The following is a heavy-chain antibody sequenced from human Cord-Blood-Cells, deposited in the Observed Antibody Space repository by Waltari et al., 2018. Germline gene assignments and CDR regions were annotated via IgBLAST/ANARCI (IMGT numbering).Heavy chain of an antibody. D-gene: IGHD2-2*01. J-gene: IGHJ4*02. CDR3: ARRCSSTSCYFRVDY. V-gene: IGHV4-39*01. CDR1: GGSISSSSYY. CDR2: IYYSGST. Sequence: QLQLQESGPGLVKPSETLSLTCTVSGGSISSSSYYWGWLRQPPGKGRGWIGSIYYSGSTYYNPSLKSRVTISVDTSKNQFSLKRSSVTAADTAVYYCARRCSSTSCYFRVDYWGQGTLVTVSS.